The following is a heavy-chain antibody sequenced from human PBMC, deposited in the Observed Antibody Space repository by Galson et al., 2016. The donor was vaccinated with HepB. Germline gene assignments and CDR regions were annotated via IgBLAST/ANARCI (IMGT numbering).Heavy chain of an antibody. CDR3: ASAPAATDADY. D-gene: IGHD6-25*01. J-gene: IGHJ4*02. CDR1: GFTFSGYW. V-gene: IGHV3-7*03. CDR2: IKQDGSEK. Sequence: SLRLSCAASGFTFSGYWMTWVRQAPGKGLEWVANIKQDGSEKNYVDSVKGRFTISRDNAKNLVYMQMNSLRAEDTAMYYCASAPAATDADYCGQGTLVTVSP.